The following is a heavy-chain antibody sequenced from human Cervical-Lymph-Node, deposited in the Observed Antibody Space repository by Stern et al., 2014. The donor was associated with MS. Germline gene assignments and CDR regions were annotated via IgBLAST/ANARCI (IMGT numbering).Heavy chain of an antibody. D-gene: IGHD4-17*01. CDR1: GFTFSYHA. V-gene: IGHV3-30*01. CDR3: ARGGAVTSSEYYFDY. CDR2: ISYDGSDN. J-gene: IGHJ4*02. Sequence: VQLVESGGGVVQPGRSLRLSCAASGFTFSYHAMHWVRQAPGKGLEWVAVISYDGSDNYYAGSVKGRFTLSRDNSKNPLYLQMNSLRAEDTAVYYCARGGAVTSSEYYFDYWGQGTLVTVSS.